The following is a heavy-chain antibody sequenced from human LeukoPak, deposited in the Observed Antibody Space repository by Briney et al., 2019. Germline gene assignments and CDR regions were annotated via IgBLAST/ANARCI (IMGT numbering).Heavy chain of an antibody. J-gene: IGHJ5*02. CDR1: GGSINIYY. Sequence: SETLSLTCTVSGGSINIYYWSWIRQPAGKGLEWIGRIYTSGSTNYNPSLKTRVTMSVDTSKNQFPLKLSSVTAADTAVYYCARGPLTMTRGFDPWGQGTLVTVSS. CDR3: ARGPLTMTRGFDP. V-gene: IGHV4-4*07. CDR2: IYTSGST. D-gene: IGHD4-17*01.